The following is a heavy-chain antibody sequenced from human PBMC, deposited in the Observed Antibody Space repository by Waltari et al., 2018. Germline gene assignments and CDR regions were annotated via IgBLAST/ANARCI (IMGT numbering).Heavy chain of an antibody. Sequence: QVQLVESGGGVVQPGGSLRLSCAASGCTFSLSGMHWVRQAPGKGLEWVAFMSYDGSNKYYADSVKGRFTISRDNSRNTLYLQMNRLRDEDTAVYYCMKDQARGWGQGTLVTVSS. CDR1: GCTFSLSG. V-gene: IGHV3-30*02. J-gene: IGHJ4*02. CDR3: MKDQARG. CDR2: MSYDGSNK. D-gene: IGHD5-12*01.